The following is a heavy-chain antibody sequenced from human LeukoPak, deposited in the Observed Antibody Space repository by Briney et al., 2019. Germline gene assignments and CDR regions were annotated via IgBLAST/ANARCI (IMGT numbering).Heavy chain of an antibody. Sequence: SETLSLTCTVSGGSISSHYWSWIRQPPGKGLEWIGYIYYSGSTNYNPPLKSRVTISLDTSKNQFSLKLTSVTAADTAVYYCARDPRYTSVDSSGYYYGWFDPWGQGTLVTVSS. CDR3: ARDPRYTSVDSSGYYYGWFDP. D-gene: IGHD3-22*01. J-gene: IGHJ5*02. CDR2: IYYSGST. CDR1: GGSISSHY. V-gene: IGHV4-59*11.